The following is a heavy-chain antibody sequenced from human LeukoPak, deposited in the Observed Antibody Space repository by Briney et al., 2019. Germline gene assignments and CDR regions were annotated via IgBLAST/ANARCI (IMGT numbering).Heavy chain of an antibody. D-gene: IGHD3-22*01. CDR1: GFTFSRNW. Sequence: PGGSLRLSCAASGFTFSRNWMSWVRQAPGKGLDWLANINEDGSATYYVDSVKGRFTISRDNGKNSLYLQMNSLRAGDTAVYYCARDAKYYFDSSGYHWGQGTQVTVSS. CDR2: INEDGSAT. CDR3: ARDAKYYFDSSGYH. V-gene: IGHV3-7*01. J-gene: IGHJ4*02.